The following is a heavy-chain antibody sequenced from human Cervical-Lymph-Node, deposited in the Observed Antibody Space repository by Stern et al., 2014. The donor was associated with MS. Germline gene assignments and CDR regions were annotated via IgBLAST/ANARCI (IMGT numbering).Heavy chain of an antibody. Sequence: QVQLQESGPGLVKPSETLSLTCTVSGGSVSIYYWSWIRQSPGKGLEWIGYVSYSGSTNYNPSLKSRVTISIDTSKNQFSLRLTSVTAADTAVYYCARRFPTQWSYDFWGRGTLVTVSS. CDR2: VSYSGST. D-gene: IGHD2-8*01. CDR3: ARRFPTQWSYDF. CDR1: GGSVSIYY. V-gene: IGHV4-59*02. J-gene: IGHJ4*02.